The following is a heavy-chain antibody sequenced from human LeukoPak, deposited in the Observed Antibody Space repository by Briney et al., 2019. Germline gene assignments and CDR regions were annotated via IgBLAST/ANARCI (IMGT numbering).Heavy chain of an antibody. D-gene: IGHD3-10*01. V-gene: IGHV4-39*01. CDR3: ARRSSMSDAFLDY. CDR1: GGSISSSGYY. Sequence: SETLSLTCTVSGGSISSSGYYWGWIRQPPGKGLEWIGSIYYSGSTYYNPSLKSRVTISVDTSKNQFSLKLSSVTAADTAVYYCARRSSMSDAFLDYWGQGTLVTVSS. CDR2: IYYSGST. J-gene: IGHJ4*02.